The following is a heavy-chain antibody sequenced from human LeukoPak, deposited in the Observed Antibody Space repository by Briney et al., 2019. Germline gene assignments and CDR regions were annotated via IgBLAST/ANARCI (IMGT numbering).Heavy chain of an antibody. J-gene: IGHJ4*02. CDR3: ARGPTRANSSDY. Sequence: PGGSLRLSCAASGFTLSSYSMNWVRQTPGKGLEWISYISSRSTTIYYADSVKGRFTVSRDNAKNSLFLQMNSLRAEDTAVYYCARGPTRANSSDYWGQGTLLTVSS. CDR1: GFTLSSYS. CDR2: ISSRSTTI. V-gene: IGHV3-48*01. D-gene: IGHD2/OR15-2a*01.